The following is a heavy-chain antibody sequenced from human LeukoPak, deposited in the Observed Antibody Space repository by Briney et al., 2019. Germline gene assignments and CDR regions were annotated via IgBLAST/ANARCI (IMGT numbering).Heavy chain of an antibody. J-gene: IGHJ5*02. CDR1: SGSVSSGSYY. D-gene: IGHD3-3*01. CDR2: IYYSGST. Sequence: SETLSLTCTVFSGSVSSGSYYWSWIRQPPGKGLEWIGYIYYSGSTKYTPSLESRVTISVDSSKNQFSLKLSSVTAADTAVYYCARGPRGTIFGVVTKPRGFDPWGQGTLVTVSS. V-gene: IGHV4-61*01. CDR3: ARGPRGTIFGVVTKPRGFDP.